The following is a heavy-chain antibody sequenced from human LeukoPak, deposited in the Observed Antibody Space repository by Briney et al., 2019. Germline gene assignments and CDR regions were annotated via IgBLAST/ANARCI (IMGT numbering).Heavy chain of an antibody. CDR3: GRLLTGGRFGP. D-gene: IGHD3-9*01. Sequence: SETLCLTCTVSGGSVSSYYWSCVRQPPAKGLECMGYIHNSGSTYYNTSLKGRVTISVDTTKELVSLKLSSVTAADTAVYYCGRLLTGGRFGPWGQGTLVTVSS. CDR1: GGSVSSYY. V-gene: IGHV4-4*09. CDR2: IHNSGST. J-gene: IGHJ5*02.